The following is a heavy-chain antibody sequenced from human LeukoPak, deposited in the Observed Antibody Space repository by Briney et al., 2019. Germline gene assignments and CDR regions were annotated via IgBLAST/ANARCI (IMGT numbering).Heavy chain of an antibody. D-gene: IGHD3-22*01. CDR1: GFTFSSYA. V-gene: IGHV3-23*01. CDR3: AKDFSGWTYYYDSSGYQAYAFDI. Sequence: GGSLRLSCAASGFTFSSYAMSWVRQAPGKGLERVSAISGSGGSTYYADSVKGRFTISRDNSKNTLYLQMNSLRAEDTAVYYCAKDFSGWTYYYDSSGYQAYAFDIWGQGTMVTVSS. J-gene: IGHJ3*02. CDR2: ISGSGGST.